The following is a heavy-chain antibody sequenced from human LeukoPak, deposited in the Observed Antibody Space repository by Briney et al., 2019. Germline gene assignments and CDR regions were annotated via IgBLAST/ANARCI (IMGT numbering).Heavy chain of an antibody. Sequence: GGSLRLSCAASGFTFSSYAMSWVRQAPGKGLEWVSAISGSGGSTYYADSVKGRFTISRDNAKNSLYLQMNSLRAEDTAVYYCARGAPRVKYYYYYMDVWGKGTTVTISS. V-gene: IGHV3-23*01. J-gene: IGHJ6*03. CDR1: GFTFSSYA. CDR3: ARGAPRVKYYYYYMDV. D-gene: IGHD3-10*01. CDR2: ISGSGGST.